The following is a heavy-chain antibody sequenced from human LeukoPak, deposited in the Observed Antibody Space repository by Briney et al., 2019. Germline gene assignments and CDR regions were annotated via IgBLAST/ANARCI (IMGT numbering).Heavy chain of an antibody. CDR2: IFPADSDI. D-gene: IGHD2-2*02. J-gene: IGHJ6*02. Sequence: GESLKISCKGSGYSFIDYWIGWVRQMPGKGPEWMGIIFPADSDIKYNPSFQGQVTISVDKSISTAYLQWSSLKASDTAMYYCARHGIQGCCGTRCFTSYYYYGMDVWGQGTTVTVSS. V-gene: IGHV5-51*01. CDR1: GYSFIDYW. CDR3: ARHGIQGCCGTRCFTSYYYYGMDV.